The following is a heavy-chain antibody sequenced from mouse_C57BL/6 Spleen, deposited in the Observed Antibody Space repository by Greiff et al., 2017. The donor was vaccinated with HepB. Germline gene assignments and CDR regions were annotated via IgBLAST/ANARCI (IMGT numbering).Heavy chain of an antibody. Sequence: VQLQQPGAELVRPGSSVKLSCKASGYTFTSYWMHWVKQRPIQGLEWIGNIDPSDSETHYNQKFKDKATLTVDKSSSTAYMQLSSLTSEDSAVYYCARSYYGSSSWYFDVWGTGTTVTVSS. CDR2: IDPSDSET. CDR3: ARSYYGSSSWYFDV. V-gene: IGHV1-52*01. CDR1: GYTFTSYW. D-gene: IGHD1-1*01. J-gene: IGHJ1*03.